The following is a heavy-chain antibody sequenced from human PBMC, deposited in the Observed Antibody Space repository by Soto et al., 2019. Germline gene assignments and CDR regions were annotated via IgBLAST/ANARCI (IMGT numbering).Heavy chain of an antibody. Sequence: GGSLRLSCAASGFTFSSYAMSWVRQAPGREVEWVSAISGGGGSTYYADSVKGRFTISRDNSKNTLYLQMNSLRAEDTAVYYCAKGPTYDILTGRRYSCHMDVWGKGTTVTVSS. CDR2: ISGGGGST. V-gene: IGHV3-23*01. CDR3: AKGPTYDILTGRRYSCHMDV. D-gene: IGHD3-9*01. J-gene: IGHJ6*03. CDR1: GFTFSSYA.